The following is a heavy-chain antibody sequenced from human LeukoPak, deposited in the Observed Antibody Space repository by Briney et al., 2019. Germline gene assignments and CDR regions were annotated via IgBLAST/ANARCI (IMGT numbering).Heavy chain of an antibody. J-gene: IGHJ4*02. CDR1: GGSISSYY. CDR3: ARGHSYGLREWLLRRGHFDY. Sequence: SETLSLTCTVSGGSISSYYWSWIRQPPGKGLEWIGYIYYSGGTNYNPSLKSRVTISVDTSKNQFSLKLSSVTAADTAVYYCARGHSYGLREWLLRRGHFDYWGQGTLVTVSS. CDR2: IYYSGGT. V-gene: IGHV4-59*01. D-gene: IGHD3-22*01.